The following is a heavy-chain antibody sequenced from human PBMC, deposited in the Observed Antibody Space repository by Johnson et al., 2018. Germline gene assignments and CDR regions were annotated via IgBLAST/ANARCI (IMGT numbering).Heavy chain of an antibody. Sequence: VQLVESGGGLVKPGGSLRLSCAASGFTFSNAWMNWVLQAPGKGLEWVGRIKRKTDGGTTDYAAPVTGSFTISREESKNTLYLQMNIRTTEDPAVYYCTTEMVWVVAATRMDVWGKWTTVTVSS. CDR3: TTEMVWVVAATRMDV. J-gene: IGHJ6*03. V-gene: IGHV3-15*07. CDR2: IKRKTDGGTT. CDR1: GFTFSNAW. D-gene: IGHD2-15*01.